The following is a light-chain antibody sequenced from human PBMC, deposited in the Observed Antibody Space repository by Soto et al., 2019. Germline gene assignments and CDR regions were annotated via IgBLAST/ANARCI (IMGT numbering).Light chain of an antibody. CDR1: ETIIVY. CDR3: QQSFSAHRT. J-gene: IGKJ2*01. CDR2: SAS. V-gene: IGKV1-39*01. Sequence: DIQMSQSPSSLSASVGDSVTITCRESETIIVYLNWYQQQPGEAPKLLIFSASRLHSGVQSRFRGSGYGTHFTLTISSLQPEDFATYFCQQSFSAHRTLVPGTK.